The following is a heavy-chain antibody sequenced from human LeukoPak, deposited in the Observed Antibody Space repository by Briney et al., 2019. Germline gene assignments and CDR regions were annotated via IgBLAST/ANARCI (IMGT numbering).Heavy chain of an antibody. CDR3: ARVSGYAFDI. CDR1: GFTFSSYS. Sequence: GGSLRLSCAASGFTFSSYSMNWVRQAPGKGLEWVSSISSSSSYIYYAGSVKGRFTISRDNAKNSLYLQMNSLRAEDTAVYYCARVSGYAFDIWGQGTMVTVSS. CDR2: ISSSSSYI. V-gene: IGHV3-21*01. J-gene: IGHJ3*02.